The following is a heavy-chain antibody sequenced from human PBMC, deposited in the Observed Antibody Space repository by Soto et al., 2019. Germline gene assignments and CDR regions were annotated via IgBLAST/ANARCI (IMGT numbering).Heavy chain of an antibody. CDR1: GFTFDDYA. CDR2: ISWNSGSI. Sequence: EVQLVESGGGLVQPGRSLRLSCAASGFTFDDYAMHWVRQAPGKGLEWVSGISWNSGSIGYADSVKGRFTISRDNAKNSLYLQMNSLRAEDTALYYCAKDKGSGYANYYYYGMDVWGQGTTVTVSS. D-gene: IGHD5-12*01. J-gene: IGHJ6*02. V-gene: IGHV3-9*01. CDR3: AKDKGSGYANYYYYGMDV.